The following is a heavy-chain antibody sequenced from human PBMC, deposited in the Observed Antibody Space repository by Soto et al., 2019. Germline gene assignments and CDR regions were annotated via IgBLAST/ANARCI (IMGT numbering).Heavy chain of an antibody. CDR2: SYYGGST. D-gene: IGHD3-10*01. Sequence: LETLPLTCTVSCGSSISSGGYWVWIRQPPGKGLEWIGSSYYGGSTNYNPSLKSRVTISVDTSKKQFPLKLSSVTAADTAVYYCASRKSSPYFDYWGQGTLVTVSS. V-gene: IGHV4-39*06. CDR1: CGSSISSGGY. CDR3: ASRKSSPYFDY. J-gene: IGHJ4*02.